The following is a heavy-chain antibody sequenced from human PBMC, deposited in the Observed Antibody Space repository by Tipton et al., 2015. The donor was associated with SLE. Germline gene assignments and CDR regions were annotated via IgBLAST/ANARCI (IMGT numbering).Heavy chain of an antibody. V-gene: IGHV5-51*03. Sequence: QLVQSGPEVKKPGESLKISCKGSGYSFTSYWIGWVRQMPGKGLEWMGIIYPGDSDTRYSPSFQGQVTISADKSISTAYLQWSSLMASDTAVYYCARPGGDSGYDGGFWFDYWGQGTLVTVSS. CDR2: IYPGDSDT. J-gene: IGHJ4*02. CDR3: ARPGGDSGYDGGFWFDY. D-gene: IGHD5-12*01. CDR1: GYSFTSYW.